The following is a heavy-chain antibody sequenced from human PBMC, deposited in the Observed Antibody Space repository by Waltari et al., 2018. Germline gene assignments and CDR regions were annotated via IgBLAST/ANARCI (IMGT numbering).Heavy chain of an antibody. CDR3: ARDKWGYWYFDL. V-gene: IGHV3-53*02. Sequence: EVQLVETGGGLIQPGGSLRLSCAASGFTVSSNYMSWVRQAPGKGLEWVSVIYSGGSTSYADSVKGRFTISRDNSKNTLYLQMNSLRAEDTAVYYCARDKWGYWYFDLWGRGTLVTVSS. CDR1: GFTVSSNY. D-gene: IGHD7-27*01. CDR2: IYSGGST. J-gene: IGHJ2*01.